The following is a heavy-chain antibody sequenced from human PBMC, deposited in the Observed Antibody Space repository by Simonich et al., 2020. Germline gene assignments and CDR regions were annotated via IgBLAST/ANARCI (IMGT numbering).Heavy chain of an antibody. CDR2: ISSSSIYI. CDR3: ARDTSYYGSGSYYFDY. CDR1: GFTFSSYS. D-gene: IGHD3-10*01. Sequence: GGGLVKPGGSLRLSCAASGFTFSSYSINWVRQAPGKGLEWVSSISSSSIYIYSADSVKGRFTISRDNAKNSLYLQMNSLRAEDTAVYYCARDTSYYGSGSYYFDYWGQGTLVTVSS. J-gene: IGHJ4*02. V-gene: IGHV3-21*01.